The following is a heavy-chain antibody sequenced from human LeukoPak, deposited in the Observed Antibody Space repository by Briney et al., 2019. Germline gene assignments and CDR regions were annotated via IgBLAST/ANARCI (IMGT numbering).Heavy chain of an antibody. CDR2: ISYDGSNK. V-gene: IGHV3-30*04. J-gene: IGHJ4*02. CDR3: ARVGGVLTGYYNGPFGY. CDR1: GFTFSSYA. D-gene: IGHD3-9*01. Sequence: GRSLRLSCAASGFTFSSYAMHWVRQAPGKGLEWVAVISYDGSNKYYADSVKGRFTISRDNSKNTLYLQMNSLRAEDTAVYYCARVGGVLTGYYNGPFGYWGQGTLVTVSS.